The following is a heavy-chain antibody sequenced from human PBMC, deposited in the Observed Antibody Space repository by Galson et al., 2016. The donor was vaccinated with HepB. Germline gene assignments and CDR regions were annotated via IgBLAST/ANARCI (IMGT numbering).Heavy chain of an antibody. J-gene: IGHJ5*02. D-gene: IGHD2-15*01. CDR2: ISSSSSTV. V-gene: IGHV3-48*01. CDR3: ARGGASCSGGSCYFWFDP. Sequence: SLRLSCAASGFTFGSYSVNWVRQAPGKGLEWVSYISSSSSTVYYADSVKGRFTISRDNAKNSLYLQMNSLRAEDTAVYYCARGGASCSGGSCYFWFDPWGQGTPVTVSS. CDR1: GFTFGSYS.